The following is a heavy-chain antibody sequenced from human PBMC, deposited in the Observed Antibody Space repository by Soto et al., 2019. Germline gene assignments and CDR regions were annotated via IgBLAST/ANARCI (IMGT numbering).Heavy chain of an antibody. Sequence: EVQLVESGGGLVQPGGSLRLSCAASGLTFSDHYMDWVRQAPGKGLEWVGRVKNKVNSYTTEYAAPVKGRFTISRDDFKNSLYLQMNSLKNEDTALYYCAREGIRDSGAFDIWGQGTLVTVSS. CDR3: AREGIRDSGAFDI. J-gene: IGHJ3*02. V-gene: IGHV3-72*01. CDR1: GLTFSDHY. CDR2: VKNKVNSYTT. D-gene: IGHD2-21*02.